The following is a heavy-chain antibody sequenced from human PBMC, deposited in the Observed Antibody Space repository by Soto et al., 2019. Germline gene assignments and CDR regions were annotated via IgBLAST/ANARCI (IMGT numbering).Heavy chain of an antibody. CDR1: GFTFSSYD. CDR2: IGTAGDT. V-gene: IGHV3-13*01. D-gene: IGHD3-10*01. J-gene: IGHJ6*02. CDR3: ARDQGAYGSGSYGMDV. Sequence: PRGSLRLSCAASGFTFSSYDMHWVRQATGKGLEWVSAIGTAGDTYHPGSVKGRFTISRENAKNSLYLQMNSLRAGDTAVYYCARDQGAYGSGSYGMDVWGQGTTVTVSS.